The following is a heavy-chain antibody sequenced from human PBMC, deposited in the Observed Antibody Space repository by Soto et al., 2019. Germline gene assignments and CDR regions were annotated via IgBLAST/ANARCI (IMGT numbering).Heavy chain of an antibody. D-gene: IGHD4-4*01. J-gene: IGHJ4*02. CDR1: GFTFNAYA. CDR3: ARVASDYSNSIDH. V-gene: IGHV3-23*01. CDR2: IGGSGGNR. Sequence: EVQLLESGGDLVQPGGSLRLSCAASGFTFNAYAMTWVRQAPGKGLEWVSAIGGSGGNRYYAASVKGRFTISRDNSKDTLDLQMNRLRVEDTAVYYCARVASDYSNSIDHWGQGILVTVSS.